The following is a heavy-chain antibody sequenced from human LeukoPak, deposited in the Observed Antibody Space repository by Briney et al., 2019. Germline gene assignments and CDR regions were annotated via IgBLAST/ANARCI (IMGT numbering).Heavy chain of an antibody. CDR3: AKEGYSPSDDAFDI. CDR1: GFTFSSYG. D-gene: IGHD2-15*01. Sequence: GGSLRLSCAASGFTFSSYGMHWVRQAPGKGLEWVAVISYDGSNKYYADSVKGRFTISRDNSKNTLYLQMNSLRAEDTAVYYCAKEGYSPSDDAFDIWGQGTMVTVSS. V-gene: IGHV3-30*18. CDR2: ISYDGSNK. J-gene: IGHJ3*02.